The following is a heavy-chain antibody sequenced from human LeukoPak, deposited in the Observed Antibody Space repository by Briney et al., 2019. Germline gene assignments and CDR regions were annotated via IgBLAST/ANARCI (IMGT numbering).Heavy chain of an antibody. D-gene: IGHD5-12*01. CDR3: ARVKWLRLVFDY. V-gene: IGHV3-48*03. CDR1: GFTFNNYA. J-gene: IGHJ4*02. Sequence: GGSLRLSCAASGFTFNNYAMNWVRQAPGKGLEWVSYISSSGSTIYYADSVKGRFTISRDNAKNSLYLQMNSLRAEDTAVYYCARVKWLRLVFDYWGQGTLVTVSS. CDR2: ISSSGSTI.